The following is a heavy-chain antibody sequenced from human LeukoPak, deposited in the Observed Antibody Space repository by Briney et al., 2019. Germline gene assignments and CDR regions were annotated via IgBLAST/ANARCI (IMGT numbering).Heavy chain of an antibody. CDR3: ARPSEDDSSGYYYWFVY. CDR1: GGTFSSYA. V-gene: IGHV1-69*13. J-gene: IGHJ4*02. D-gene: IGHD3-22*01. Sequence: SVKVSCKASGGTFSSYAISWVRQAPGQGLEWMGGIIPIFGTANYAQKFQGRVTITADESTSTAYMELSSLRSEDTAVYYCARPSEDDSSGYYYWFVYWGQGTLVTVSS. CDR2: IIPIFGTA.